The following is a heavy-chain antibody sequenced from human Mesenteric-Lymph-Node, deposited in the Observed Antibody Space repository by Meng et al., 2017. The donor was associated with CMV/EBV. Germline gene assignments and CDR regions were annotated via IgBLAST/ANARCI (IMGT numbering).Heavy chain of an antibody. D-gene: IGHD5/OR15-5a*01. CDR3: ARRVPGLHYFDY. CDR2: MYYSGST. V-gene: IGHV4-31*03. J-gene: IGHJ4*02. Sequence: LRLSCTVSGVSISSTGYYWTWIRQHPGKGLEWIGYMYYSGSTYYNPSLKSRVIISLDMSKNQFSLNLSSVIAADTAVYYCARRVPGLHYFDYWGPGSLVTVS. CDR1: GVSISSTGYY.